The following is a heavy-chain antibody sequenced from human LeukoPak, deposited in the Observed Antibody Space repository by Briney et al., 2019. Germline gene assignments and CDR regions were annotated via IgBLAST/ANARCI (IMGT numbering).Heavy chain of an antibody. CDR3: AHSPYCSGGSCYSFYGDYFDY. J-gene: IGHJ4*02. CDR1: GFSLSTSGVG. D-gene: IGHD2-15*01. V-gene: IGHV2-5*02. CDR2: IYWDDDK. Sequence: SGPTLVNPTQTLTLSCTFSGFSLSTSGVGVGWIRQPPGKALEWLALIYWDDDKRYSPSLKSRLTITKDTSKNQVVLTMTNMDPVGTATYYCAHSPYCSGGSCYSFYGDYFDYWGQGTLVTVSS.